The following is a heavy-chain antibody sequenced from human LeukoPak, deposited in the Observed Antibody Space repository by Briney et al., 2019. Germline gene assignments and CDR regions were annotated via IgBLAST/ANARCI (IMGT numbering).Heavy chain of an antibody. J-gene: IGHJ5*02. CDR1: GDSAFRNSAA. D-gene: IGHD4-17*01. CDR3: ARDLAYGWFDP. Sequence: SQTLSHTCAISGDSAFRNSAASNWIRQSPSRGLEWLGRTYYRSKCYNDYAVSVKSRITINPDTSKNQFSLQLNSVTPEDTAVYYCARDLAYGWFDPWGQGTLVTVSS. V-gene: IGHV6-1*01. CDR2: TYYRSKCYN.